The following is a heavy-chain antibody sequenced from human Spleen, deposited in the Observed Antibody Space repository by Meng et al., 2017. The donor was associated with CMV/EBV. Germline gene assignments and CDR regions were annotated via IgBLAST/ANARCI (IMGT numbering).Heavy chain of an antibody. CDR3: ASATYMTTQQGWFDT. V-gene: IGHV1-69*08. CDR2: IVPLLRTP. J-gene: IGHJ5*02. D-gene: IGHD4-11*01. Sequence: YGGNFNSYSFIWVRQAPGQGLEWVGRIVPLLRTPAFEQSFQGRVTITADRSSSTIYMELSRLTSEDTAVYYCASATYMTTQQGWFDTWGQGTLVTVSS. CDR1: GGNFNSYS.